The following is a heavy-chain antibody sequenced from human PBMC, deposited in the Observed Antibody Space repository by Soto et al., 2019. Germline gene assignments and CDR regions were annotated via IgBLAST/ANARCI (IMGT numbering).Heavy chain of an antibody. CDR2: IKQDGSEK. CDR3: ARDNYDFWSGWRGFDP. CDR1: GFTFSSYW. V-gene: IGHV3-7*01. J-gene: IGHJ5*02. D-gene: IGHD3-3*01. Sequence: GGSLRLSCAASGFTFSSYWMSWVRQAPGKGLEWVANIKQDGSEKYYVDSVKGRFTISRDNAKNSLYLQMNSLRAEDTAVYYCARDNYDFWSGWRGFDPWGQGTLVTV.